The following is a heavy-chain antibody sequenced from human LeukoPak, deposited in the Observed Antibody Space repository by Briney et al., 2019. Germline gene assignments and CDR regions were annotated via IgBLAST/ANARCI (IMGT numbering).Heavy chain of an antibody. CDR1: GFTFSSYW. J-gene: IGHJ4*02. CDR2: INSDGSST. Sequence: QPGGSPRLSCAASGFTFSSYWMHWVRQAPGKGLVWVSRINSDGSSTTYADSVKGRFTISRDNAKNTLYLQMNSLRAEDTAVYYCALCSLRYSSGWYVFDYWGQGTLVTVSS. V-gene: IGHV3-74*01. CDR3: ALCSLRYSSGWYVFDY. D-gene: IGHD6-19*01.